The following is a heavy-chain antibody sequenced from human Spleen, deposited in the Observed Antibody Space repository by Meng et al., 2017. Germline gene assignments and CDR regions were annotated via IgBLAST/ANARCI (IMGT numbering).Heavy chain of an antibody. Sequence: GESLKISCAASGFIYRNYAMHWVRQAPGKGLEWVAVISYDGSHQNYADSAKGRFTISRDNSKNTLYLQMNSLRAEDTAVYYCARDQKPESNYDFWSGYYPRGDYYYGMDVWGQGTTVTVSS. V-gene: IGHV3-30*07. CDR3: ARDQKPESNYDFWSGYYPRGDYYYGMDV. D-gene: IGHD3-3*01. J-gene: IGHJ6*02. CDR2: ISYDGSHQ. CDR1: GFIYRNYA.